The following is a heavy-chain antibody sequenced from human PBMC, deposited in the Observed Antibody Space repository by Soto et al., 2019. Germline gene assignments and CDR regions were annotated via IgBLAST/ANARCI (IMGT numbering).Heavy chain of an antibody. Sequence: EVQVLESGGGLVQPGGSLRLSCAATGFTFSDFAMSWVRQAPGKGLEWVSRIYGGGNGPHYADSVKGRVTISRDNSKNTVYLQMNSLRAEDTAVYDCAKMEGMDPWAYSFDYWGQGTLVTVSS. D-gene: IGHD2-2*03. V-gene: IGHV3-23*01. CDR1: GFTFSDFA. J-gene: IGHJ4*02. CDR2: IYGGGNGP. CDR3: AKMEGMDPWAYSFDY.